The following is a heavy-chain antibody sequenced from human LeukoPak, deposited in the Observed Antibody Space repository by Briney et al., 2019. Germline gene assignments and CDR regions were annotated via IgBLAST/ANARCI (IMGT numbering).Heavy chain of an antibody. D-gene: IGHD3-22*01. J-gene: IGHJ5*02. Sequence: ASVKVSCKASGYTFTSYAMNWVRQAPGQGLEWVGWINTNTGNPTYAQGFTGRFVFSLDTSVSTAYLQISTLKAEDTAVYYCASTPYYYDSWAPWFDPWGQGTLVTVSS. V-gene: IGHV7-4-1*02. CDR2: INTNTGNP. CDR1: GYTFTSYA. CDR3: ASTPYYYDSWAPWFDP.